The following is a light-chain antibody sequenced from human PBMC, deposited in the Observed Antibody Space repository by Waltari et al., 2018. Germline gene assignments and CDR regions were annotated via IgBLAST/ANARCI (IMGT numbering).Light chain of an antibody. CDR3: CSFRGSSTWV. J-gene: IGLJ3*02. CDR2: DVT. CDR1: SSDVGGYNY. V-gene: IGLV2-14*01. Sequence: QSALTQPASVSGSPGQSITISCTGTSSDVGGYNYVSWYQQHPGKAPKLIIYDVTNRPSGVSNRSSGSRSRNTASLTISGLHAEDEADYYCCSFRGSSTWVFGGGTKLTVL.